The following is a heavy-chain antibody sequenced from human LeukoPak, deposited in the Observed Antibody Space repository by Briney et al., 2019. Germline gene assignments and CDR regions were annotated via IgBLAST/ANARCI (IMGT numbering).Heavy chain of an antibody. CDR1: GGSISSYY. CDR3: ARMESSGSAIDY. V-gene: IGHV4-59*01. J-gene: IGHJ4*02. D-gene: IGHD1-26*01. Sequence: WETLTLTCTVSGGSISSYYWNWIRQPPGKGLEWIGYIYYSGSTNYNPSLKSRVTISVDTSKNQFSLKLSTVTAADTAVYHCARMESSGSAIDYWGQGTLVTVSS. CDR2: IYYSGST.